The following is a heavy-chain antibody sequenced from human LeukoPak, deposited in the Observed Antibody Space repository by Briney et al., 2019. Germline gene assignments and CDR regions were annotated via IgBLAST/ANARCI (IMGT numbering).Heavy chain of an antibody. V-gene: IGHV4-4*07. CDR2: IYTSGST. Sequence: SETLSLTCAVYGGSISGYYWSWIRQPAGKGLEWIGRIYTSGSTNYNPSLKSRVTMSVDTSKNQFSLKLSSVTAADTAVYYCARDFVSAYYYDSSGYYESYYYYYMDVWGKGTTVTISS. D-gene: IGHD3-22*01. J-gene: IGHJ6*03. CDR3: ARDFVSAYYYDSSGYYESYYYYYMDV. CDR1: GGSISGYY.